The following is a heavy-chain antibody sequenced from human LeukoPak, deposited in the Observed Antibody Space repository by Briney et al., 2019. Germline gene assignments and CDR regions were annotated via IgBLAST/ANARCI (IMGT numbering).Heavy chain of an antibody. J-gene: IGHJ6*03. CDR2: IIPIFGTA. V-gene: IGHV1-69*05. CDR3: ARDLGATNYYYYYMDV. D-gene: IGHD1-26*01. CDR1: GYTFTSYG. Sequence: GASVKVSCKASGYTFTSYGISWVRQAPGQGLEWMGGIIPIFGTANYAQKFQGRVTITTDESTSTAYMELSSLRSEDTAVYYCARDLGATNYYYYYMDVWGKGTTVTVSS.